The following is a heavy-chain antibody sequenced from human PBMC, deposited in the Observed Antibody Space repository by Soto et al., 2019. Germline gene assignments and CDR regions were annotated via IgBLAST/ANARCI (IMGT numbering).Heavy chain of an antibody. Sequence: QVQLVQSGAEVKEPGASVRVSCKASGYTFINFDISWVRQAAGQGLEWLGWMNPGSGKTGYASKFQGIVAMTRDASTGTSHLELSSLTSEDTAVYYCARMASAGTLNWFDPWGQGTLVTVSS. D-gene: IGHD6-13*01. CDR1: GYTFINFD. J-gene: IGHJ5*02. V-gene: IGHV1-8*02. CDR3: ARMASAGTLNWFDP. CDR2: MNPGSGKT.